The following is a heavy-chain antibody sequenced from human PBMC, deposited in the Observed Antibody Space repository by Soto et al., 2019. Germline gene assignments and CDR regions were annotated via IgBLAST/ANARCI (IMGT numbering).Heavy chain of an antibody. D-gene: IGHD4-17*01. V-gene: IGHV3-7*05. CDR1: GFTFSNYW. CDR2: IKEDGSEK. Sequence: PGGSLRLSCAASGFTFSNYWMSWVRQAPGKGLEWVANIKEDGSEKYYVDSVKGRFTISRDNAKNSLYLQMNSLRAEDTAVYYCARLRSGYYFDYWGQGTLVTVSS. J-gene: IGHJ4*02. CDR3: ARLRSGYYFDY.